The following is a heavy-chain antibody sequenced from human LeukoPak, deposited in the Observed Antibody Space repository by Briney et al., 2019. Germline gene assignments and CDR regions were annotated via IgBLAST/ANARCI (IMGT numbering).Heavy chain of an antibody. D-gene: IGHD3-22*01. CDR1: GGSISSSSYY. CDR2: SYNSGST. J-gene: IGHJ6*02. CDR3: ARYYYDSSGYKYYYYYGMDV. V-gene: IGHV4-61*01. Sequence: SETLSLTCTVSGGSISSSSYYWSWIRQPPGKELEWIGYSYNSGSTNYNPSLKSRVTISVDTSKNQFSLKLSSVTAADTAVYYCARYYYDSSGYKYYYYYGMDVWGQGTTVTVSS.